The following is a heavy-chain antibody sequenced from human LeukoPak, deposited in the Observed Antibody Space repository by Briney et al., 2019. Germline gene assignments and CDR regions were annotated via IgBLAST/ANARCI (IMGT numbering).Heavy chain of an antibody. D-gene: IGHD4-23*01. CDR3: ARLVSLSGNGRYFDY. J-gene: IGHJ4*02. Sequence: ASVKVSCKASGYTFTSYYIHWVRQAPGQGLEWMGIINPSGGSTIYAQKFQGRVTMTRDTSTSTVYMELSSLRSEDTAVYYCARLVSLSGNGRYFDYWGQGTLVTVSS. V-gene: IGHV1-46*01. CDR2: INPSGGST. CDR1: GYTFTSYY.